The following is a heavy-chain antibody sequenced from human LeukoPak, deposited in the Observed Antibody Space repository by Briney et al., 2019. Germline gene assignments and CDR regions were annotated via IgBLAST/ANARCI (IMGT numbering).Heavy chain of an antibody. CDR2: ISYDGSNK. Sequence: GGSLRLSCAASGFTFSSYWMSWVRQAPGKGLEWVAVISYDGSNKYYADSVKGRFTISRDNSKNTLYLQMNSLRAEDTAVYYCARSGSGPPLYYYYYGMDVWGQGTTVTVSS. J-gene: IGHJ6*02. D-gene: IGHD3-3*01. V-gene: IGHV3-30-3*01. CDR3: ARSGSGPPLYYYYYGMDV. CDR1: GFTFSSYW.